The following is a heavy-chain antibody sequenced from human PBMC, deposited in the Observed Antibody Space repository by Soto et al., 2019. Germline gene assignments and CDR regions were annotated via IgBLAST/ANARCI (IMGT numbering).Heavy chain of an antibody. CDR1: GGSFSGYY. Sequence: PSETLSLTCAVYGGSFSGYYWSWIRQPPGKGLEWIGEINHSGSTNYNPSLKSRVTISVDTSKNQFSLKLSSVTAADTAVYYCARVQGYCSGGSCTPGRAFDIWGQGTMVTVSS. J-gene: IGHJ3*02. V-gene: IGHV4-34*01. CDR2: INHSGST. D-gene: IGHD2-15*01. CDR3: ARVQGYCSGGSCTPGRAFDI.